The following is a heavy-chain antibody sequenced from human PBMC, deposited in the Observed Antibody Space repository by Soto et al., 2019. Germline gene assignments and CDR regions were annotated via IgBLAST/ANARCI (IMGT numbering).Heavy chain of an antibody. CDR2: INAGNGNT. J-gene: IGHJ3*02. Sequence: ASVKVSCKASGYTFTSYAMRWVRQAPRQRLEWMGWINAGNGNTKYSQKFQGRVTITRDTSASTAYMELSSLRSEDTAVYYCARVGDDDFWSGYLGAFDIWGQGTMVTVSS. D-gene: IGHD3-3*01. CDR3: ARVGDDDFWSGYLGAFDI. CDR1: GYTFTSYA. V-gene: IGHV1-3*01.